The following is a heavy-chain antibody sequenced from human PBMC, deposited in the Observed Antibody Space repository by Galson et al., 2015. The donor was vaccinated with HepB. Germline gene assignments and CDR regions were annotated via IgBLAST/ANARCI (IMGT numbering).Heavy chain of an antibody. CDR1: GGSFSGYY. D-gene: IGHD3-10*01. J-gene: IGHJ5*02. Sequence: ETLSLTCAVYGGSFSGYYWSWIRQPPGKGLEWIGEINHSGSTNYNPSLKSRVTISVDTSKKQFSLKLSSVTAADTAVYYCARGRNTMVRGVIIRRGNWFDPWGQGTLVTVSS. CDR3: ARGRNTMVRGVIIRRGNWFDP. CDR2: INHSGST. V-gene: IGHV4-34*01.